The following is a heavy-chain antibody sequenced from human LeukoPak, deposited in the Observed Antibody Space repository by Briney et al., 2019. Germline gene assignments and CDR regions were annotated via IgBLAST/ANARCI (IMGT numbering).Heavy chain of an antibody. CDR2: IYSGGGT. Sequence: PGGSLRLSCAASGFTVTSNYMNWVRQAPGKGLEWVSVIYSGGGTYYADSVKGRFTISRDNAKNSLYLQMNSLRAEDTAVYYCARDQDYYGSGSHYDAFDIWGQGTMVTVSS. D-gene: IGHD3-10*01. V-gene: IGHV3-66*01. CDR1: GFTVTSNY. CDR3: ARDQDYYGSGSHYDAFDI. J-gene: IGHJ3*02.